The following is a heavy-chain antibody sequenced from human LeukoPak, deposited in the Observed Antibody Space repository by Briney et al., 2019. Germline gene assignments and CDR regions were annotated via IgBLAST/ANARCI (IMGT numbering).Heavy chain of an antibody. Sequence: SETLSLTCTVSGGSISSYYWSWIRQPPGKGLEWIGSIYYSGSTYYNPSLKSRVTISVDTSKNQFSLKLSSVTAADTAVYYCARGITIFGVATIRNWFDPWGQGTLVTVSS. V-gene: IGHV4-59*05. D-gene: IGHD3-3*01. CDR2: IYYSGST. CDR3: ARGITIFGVATIRNWFDP. CDR1: GGSISSYY. J-gene: IGHJ5*02.